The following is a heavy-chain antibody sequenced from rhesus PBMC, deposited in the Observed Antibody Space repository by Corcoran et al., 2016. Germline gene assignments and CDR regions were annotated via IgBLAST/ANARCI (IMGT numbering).Heavy chain of an antibody. CDR1: GGSISDDYY. J-gene: IGHJ4*01. CDR3: ARSYWGDYFDY. V-gene: IGHV4-106*01. D-gene: IGHD3-34*01. Sequence: QVQLQESGPGLVKPSETLSLTCAVSGGSISDDYYWSWIRQPPGKGLEWIGYIYGSGGGTNSNPSLKNRVTISIDTSKNQFSLKLSSVTAADTAVYYCARSYWGDYFDYWGQGVLVTVSS. CDR2: IYGSGGGT.